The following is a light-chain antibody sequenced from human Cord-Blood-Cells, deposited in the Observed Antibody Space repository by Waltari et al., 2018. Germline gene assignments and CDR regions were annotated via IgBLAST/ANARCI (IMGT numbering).Light chain of an antibody. CDR2: WAS. CDR1: QSVLYSSNNQNY. V-gene: IGKV4-1*01. Sequence: DIVMTQSPDSLAVSLGEGHPINCKYRQSVLYSSNNQNYLAGYQQKPGQPPKLLIYWASTRESVVPDRFSGSGSGTDFTLTISSLQAEDVAVYYCQQYYSTPFTFGPGTKVDIK. CDR3: QQYYSTPFT. J-gene: IGKJ3*01.